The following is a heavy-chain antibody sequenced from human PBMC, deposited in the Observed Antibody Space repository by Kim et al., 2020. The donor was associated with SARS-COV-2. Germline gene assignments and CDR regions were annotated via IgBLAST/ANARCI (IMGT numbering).Heavy chain of an antibody. CDR1: GGTFSSYA. J-gene: IGHJ6*02. V-gene: IGHV1-69*13. CDR2: IIPIFGTA. Sequence: SVKVSCKASGGTFSSYAISWVRQAPGQGLEWMGGIIPIFGTANYAQKFQGRVTITADESTSTAYMELSSLRSEDTAVYYCARDRRGYYYDSIDYYYYGMDVWGQGTTVTVSS. CDR3: ARDRRGYYYDSIDYYYYGMDV. D-gene: IGHD3-22*01.